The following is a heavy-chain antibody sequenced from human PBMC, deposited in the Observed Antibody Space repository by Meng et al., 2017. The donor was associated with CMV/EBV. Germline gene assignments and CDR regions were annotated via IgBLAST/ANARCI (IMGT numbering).Heavy chain of an antibody. Sequence: SVKVSCKASGGTFSSYAISWVRQAPGQGLEWMGGIIPIFGTANYAQKFQGRVTITTDESTSTVYIELSSLRSEDTAVYYCARGATHDYGMDVWGQGTTVTVSS. CDR3: ARGATHDYGMDV. CDR2: IIPIFGTA. V-gene: IGHV1-69*05. CDR1: GGTFSSYA. J-gene: IGHJ6*02. D-gene: IGHD1-26*01.